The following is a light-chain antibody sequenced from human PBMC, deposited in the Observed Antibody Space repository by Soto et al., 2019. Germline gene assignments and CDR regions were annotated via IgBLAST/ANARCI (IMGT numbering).Light chain of an antibody. CDR2: AAS. V-gene: IGKV1-39*01. Sequence: DIQMTQSPSSLSASVGDRVTITCQASQDISNYLNWYQQKPGKAPKLLIFAASSLQSGVPSRFSGSRSGPDFTLTISSLQPEDFATYYCQQSYSSPPTFGQGTKVDIK. J-gene: IGKJ1*01. CDR3: QQSYSSPPT. CDR1: QDISNY.